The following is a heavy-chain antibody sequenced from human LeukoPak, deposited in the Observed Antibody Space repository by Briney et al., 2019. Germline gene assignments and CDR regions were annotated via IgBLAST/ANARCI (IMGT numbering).Heavy chain of an antibody. V-gene: IGHV4-38-2*02. Sequence: PSETLSLTCTVSGYSISTGYYWDWIRQPPGKGLEWIGTFYHGGSTYYNPSLKSRVTISVDTSKNQFSLNLSSVTAADTAVYYCARGWGFDYWGQGTLVTVSS. CDR2: FYHGGST. CDR3: ARGWGFDY. CDR1: GYSISTGYY. D-gene: IGHD7-27*01. J-gene: IGHJ4*02.